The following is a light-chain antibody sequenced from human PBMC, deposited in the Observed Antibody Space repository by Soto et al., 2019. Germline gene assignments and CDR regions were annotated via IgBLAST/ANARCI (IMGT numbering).Light chain of an antibody. CDR3: QQRSNWPPFT. J-gene: IGKJ5*01. Sequence: EIVMTQSPATLSVSPGERATLSCMASQSVFSSLAWYQQKPGQAPRLLIYDASNRATGIPARFSGSGSGTDFTLTISSLEPEDFAVYYCQQRSNWPPFTFGQGTRLEIK. V-gene: IGKV3-11*01. CDR2: DAS. CDR1: QSVFSS.